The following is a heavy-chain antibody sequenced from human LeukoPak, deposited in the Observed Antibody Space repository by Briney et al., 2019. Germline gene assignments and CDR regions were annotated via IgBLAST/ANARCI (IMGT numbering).Heavy chain of an antibody. Sequence: GGSLRLSCAASGFTVSSSYMSWVRLAPGKGLEWVSVIYGGGSTYYADSVKGRFTISRDNSKNTLYLQMNSLRAEDTAMYYCARAPQLASNAFFDYWGQGTLVTVSS. J-gene: IGHJ4*02. CDR1: GFTVSSSY. V-gene: IGHV3-53*01. CDR3: ARAPQLASNAFFDY. D-gene: IGHD5-12*01. CDR2: IYGGGST.